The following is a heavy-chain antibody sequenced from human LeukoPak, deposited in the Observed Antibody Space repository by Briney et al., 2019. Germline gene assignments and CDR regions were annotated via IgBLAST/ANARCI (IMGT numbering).Heavy chain of an antibody. D-gene: IGHD6-19*01. CDR2: INPNSGGT. Sequence: ASVKVSCKASGYTFTGYYMHWVRQAPGQGLEWMGWINPNSGGTNYAQKFQGRVTMTRDMSTSTVYMELSSLRSEDTAVYYCASESIAVAGSYYFDYWGQGTLVTVSS. CDR1: GYTFTGYY. J-gene: IGHJ4*02. V-gene: IGHV1-2*02. CDR3: ASESIAVAGSYYFDY.